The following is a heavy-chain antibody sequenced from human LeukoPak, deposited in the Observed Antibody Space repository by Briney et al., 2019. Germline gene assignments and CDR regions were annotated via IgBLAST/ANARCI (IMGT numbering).Heavy chain of an antibody. D-gene: IGHD1-14*01. V-gene: IGHV1-18*01. Sequence: ASVKVSCKASGYTFTSYGISWVRQAPGQGLEWMGWISAYNGNTNYAQKLQGRVTMTTDTITNTAYMELSSLRSEDTAVYFCARAPAGMDVWGQGTTVIVSS. J-gene: IGHJ6*02. CDR3: ARAPAGMDV. CDR1: GYTFTSYG. CDR2: ISAYNGNT.